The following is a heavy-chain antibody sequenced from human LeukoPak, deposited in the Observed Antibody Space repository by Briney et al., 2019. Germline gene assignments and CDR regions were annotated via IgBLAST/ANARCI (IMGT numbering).Heavy chain of an antibody. Sequence: GGFLRLSCAASGFTFSSYWMSWVRQAPGKGLEWVANIKQDGSEKYYVDSVKGRFTISRDNAKNSLYLQMNSLRAEDTAVYYCARVLGRHYDFWSGYCLDYWGQGTLVTVSS. CDR2: IKQDGSEK. CDR3: ARVLGRHYDFWSGYCLDY. CDR1: GFTFSSYW. V-gene: IGHV3-7*01. D-gene: IGHD3-3*01. J-gene: IGHJ4*02.